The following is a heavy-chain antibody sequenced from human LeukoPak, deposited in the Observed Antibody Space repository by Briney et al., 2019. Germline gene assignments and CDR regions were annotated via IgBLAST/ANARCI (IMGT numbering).Heavy chain of an antibody. V-gene: IGHV1-18*01. CDR2: ISVYNGNT. CDR1: GYTFTSYG. Sequence: ASVKVSCKASGYTFTSYGISWVRQAPGQELEWMGWISVYNGNTNYAQKLQGRVTMTTDTSTSTAYMELRSLRSDDTAVYYCASPYCSGGTCYAHDAFDIWGQGTMVTVSS. D-gene: IGHD2-15*01. CDR3: ASPYCSGGTCYAHDAFDI. J-gene: IGHJ3*02.